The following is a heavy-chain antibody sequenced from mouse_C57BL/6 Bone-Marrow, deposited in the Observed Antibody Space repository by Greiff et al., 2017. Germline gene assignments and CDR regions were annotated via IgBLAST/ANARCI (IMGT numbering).Heavy chain of an antibody. CDR1: GYTFTNYW. CDR2: LYPGGGYT. CDR3: ARKVDGYHF. D-gene: IGHD2-3*01. V-gene: IGHV1-63*01. J-gene: IGHJ2*01. Sequence: VQLQQSGAELVRPGTSVKMSCKASGYTFTNYWIGWAKQRPGHGLEWIGDLYPGGGYTNYNEKFKGKATLTADKSSSTAYMQFSSLTSEDSAFYYFARKVDGYHFWGQGTTLTVSS.